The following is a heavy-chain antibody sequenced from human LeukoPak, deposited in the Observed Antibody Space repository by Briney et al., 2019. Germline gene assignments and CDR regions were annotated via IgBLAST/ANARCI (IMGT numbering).Heavy chain of an antibody. CDR2: IKQDGSEK. V-gene: IGHV3-7*01. CDR1: GFTFGSYW. CDR3: ARDNDAFDI. Sequence: PGGSLRLSCAASGFTFGSYWMSWVRQAPGKGLEWVANIKQDGSEKYYVDSVKGRFTISRDNAKNSLYLQMNSLRAEDTAVYYCARDNDAFDIWGQGTMVTVSS. J-gene: IGHJ3*02.